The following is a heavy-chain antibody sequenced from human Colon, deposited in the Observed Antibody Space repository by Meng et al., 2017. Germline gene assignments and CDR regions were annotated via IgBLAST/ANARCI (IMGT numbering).Heavy chain of an antibody. J-gene: IGHJ4*02. V-gene: IGHV4-61*01. CDR1: GGSVSSGSHY. D-gene: IGHD1-26*01. Sequence: QVQLPESGPGLVRPSETLSLTCNVSGGSVSSGSHYWSWIRQPPGKGLEFIAYVDYYWNINYNPSLNSRATVSIDTSKTQFSLKVTSVTAADTAVYYCAVGPWELDYWGQGILVTVSS. CDR2: VDYYWNI. CDR3: AVGPWELDY.